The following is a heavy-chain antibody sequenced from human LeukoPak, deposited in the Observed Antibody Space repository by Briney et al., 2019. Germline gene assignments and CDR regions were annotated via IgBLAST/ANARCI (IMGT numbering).Heavy chain of an antibody. Sequence: GGSLRLSCAASGFTFSSYAMHWVRQAPGKGLEWVAVISYDGSNKYYADSVKGRFTISRDNSKNTLYLQMNSLRAEDTAVYYCARDTGIVATIGPFDYWGQGALVTVSS. CDR1: GFTFSSYA. D-gene: IGHD5-12*01. J-gene: IGHJ4*02. CDR3: ARDTGIVATIGPFDY. V-gene: IGHV3-30*04. CDR2: ISYDGSNK.